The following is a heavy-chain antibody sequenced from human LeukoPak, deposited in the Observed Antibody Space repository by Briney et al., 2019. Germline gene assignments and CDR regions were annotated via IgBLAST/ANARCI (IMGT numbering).Heavy chain of an antibody. CDR2: IYPGDSDT. CDR1: GYSFTSYW. Sequence: GESLKISCKGSGYSFTSYWIGWVRQMPGKGLEWMGIIYPGDSDTRYSPSFQGQVTISADKSISTAYLQWSSLKASDTAMYYCARRTKPQGELSSDSRGYFDYWGQGTLVTVSS. J-gene: IGHJ4*02. CDR3: ARRTKPQGELSSDSRGYFDY. D-gene: IGHD3-16*02. V-gene: IGHV5-51*01.